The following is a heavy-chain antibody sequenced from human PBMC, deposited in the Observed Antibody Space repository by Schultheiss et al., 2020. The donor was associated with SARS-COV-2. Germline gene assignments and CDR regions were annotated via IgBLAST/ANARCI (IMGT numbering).Heavy chain of an antibody. CDR2: INHSGST. CDR1: GGSVSSGSYY. CDR3: ARDGDIVVVTAILDY. V-gene: IGHV4-61*01. Sequence: SETLSLTCTVSGGSVSSGSYYWSWIRQPPGKGLEWIGEINHSGSTNYNPSLKSRVTISVDTSKNQFSLKLSSVTAADTAVYYCARDGDIVVVTAILDYWGQGTLVTVSS. J-gene: IGHJ4*02. D-gene: IGHD2-21*02.